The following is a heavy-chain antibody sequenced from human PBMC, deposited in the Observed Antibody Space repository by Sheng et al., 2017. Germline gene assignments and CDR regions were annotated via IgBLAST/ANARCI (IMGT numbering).Heavy chain of an antibody. CDR2: ILYDASNK. J-gene: IGHJ4*02. V-gene: IGHV3-30*04. Sequence: QVQLVESGGGVVQPGRSLRLSCAASGFTFSSYAMHWVRQAPGKGLEWVAVILYDASNKYYADSVKGRFTISRDNFKNTLYLQMNSLRAEDTAVYYCAREAEALDYWGQGTLVTVSS. D-gene: IGHD6-25*01. CDR1: GFTFSSYA. CDR3: AREAEALDY.